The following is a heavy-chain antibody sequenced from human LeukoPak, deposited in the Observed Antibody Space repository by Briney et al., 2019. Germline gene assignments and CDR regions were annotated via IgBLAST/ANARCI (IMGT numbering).Heavy chain of an antibody. CDR1: GGSISSYY. CDR3: ARDSRIAVAGVSWYFDL. J-gene: IGHJ2*01. V-gene: IGHV4-59*01. D-gene: IGHD6-19*01. Sequence: SETLSLTCTVSGGSISSYYWSWIRQPPGKGLEWIGYIYYSGSTNYNPSLKSRVTISVDTSKNQFSLKLSSVTAADTAVYYCARDSRIAVAGVSWYFDLWAVAPWSLSPQ. CDR2: IYYSGST.